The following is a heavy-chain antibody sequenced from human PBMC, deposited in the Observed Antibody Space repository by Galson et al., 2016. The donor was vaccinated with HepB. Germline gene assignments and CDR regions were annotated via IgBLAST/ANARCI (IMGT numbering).Heavy chain of an antibody. D-gene: IGHD3-3*01. CDR3: VRSPPGSGYFLLYYFEY. J-gene: IGHJ4*02. CDR2: IYSRGNT. Sequence: SLRLSCAASGFSVSSNYLSWVRQVPGKGLEWVSVIYSRGNTYYADSVKGRFTLSRDSSKNTLYLQMDSLRAEDTAMYCCVRSPPGSGYFLLYYFEYWGQGTPVTVSS. V-gene: IGHV3-53*01. CDR1: GFSVSSNY.